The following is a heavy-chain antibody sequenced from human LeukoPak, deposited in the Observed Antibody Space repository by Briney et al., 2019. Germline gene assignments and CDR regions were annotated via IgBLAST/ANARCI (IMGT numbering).Heavy chain of an antibody. J-gene: IGHJ5*02. D-gene: IGHD1-14*01. CDR2: ISNTGSPI. Sequence: GGSLRLSCAASGFTFSTYSMNWVRQAPGKGLEWVSYISNTGSPIYYADSVKGRFSISRDNARNSLYLQMNSLRAEDTAVYYCTRTVYNTTWERWFDPWGQGTLVTVSS. V-gene: IGHV3-48*04. CDR1: GFTFSTYS. CDR3: TRTVYNTTWERWFDP.